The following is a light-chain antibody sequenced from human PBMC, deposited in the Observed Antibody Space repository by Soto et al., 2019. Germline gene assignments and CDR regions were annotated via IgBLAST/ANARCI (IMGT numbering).Light chain of an antibody. CDR2: DAS. Sequence: IQMTQSPSSLSASVGDRVTITCQASQDISNYLNWYQQKPGKAPKLLIYDASNLETGVPSRFSGSGSGTDFTFTISSLQPEDIATYYCQQYDNLHLAFGQGTRLEIK. CDR1: QDISNY. J-gene: IGKJ5*01. V-gene: IGKV1-33*01. CDR3: QQYDNLHLA.